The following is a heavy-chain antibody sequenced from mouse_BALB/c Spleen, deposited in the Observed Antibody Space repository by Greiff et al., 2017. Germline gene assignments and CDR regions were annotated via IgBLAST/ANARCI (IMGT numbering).Heavy chain of an antibody. V-gene: IGHV5-9-4*01. D-gene: IGHD1-1*01. CDR2: ISSGGSYT. Sequence: EVQLQESGGGLVKPGGSLKLSCAASGFTFSSYAMSWVRQSPEKRLEWVAEISSGGSYTYYPDTVTGRFTISRDNAKNTLYLEMSSLRSEDTAMYYCARYYYGSSYGYFDYWGQGTTLTVSS. CDR1: GFTFSSYA. CDR3: ARYYYGSSYGYFDY. J-gene: IGHJ2*01.